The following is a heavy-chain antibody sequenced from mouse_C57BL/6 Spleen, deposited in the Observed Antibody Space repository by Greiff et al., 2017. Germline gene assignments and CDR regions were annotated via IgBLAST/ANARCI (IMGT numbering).Heavy chain of an antibody. D-gene: IGHD2-1*01. CDR3: ARSYYGNSDY. CDR2: IYPGDGDT. Sequence: VKLQESGAELVKPGASVKISCKASGYAFSSYWMNWVKQRPGKGLEWIGQIYPGDGDTNYNGKFKGKATLTADKSSSTAYMQLSSLTSEDSAVYFCARSYYGNSDYWGQGTTLTVSS. J-gene: IGHJ2*01. V-gene: IGHV1-80*01. CDR1: GYAFSSYW.